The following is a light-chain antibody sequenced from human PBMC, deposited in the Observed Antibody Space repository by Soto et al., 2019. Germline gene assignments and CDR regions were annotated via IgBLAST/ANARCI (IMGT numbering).Light chain of an antibody. J-gene: IGKJ1*01. CDR1: QSVSSSY. CDR3: QQYNNGPPWT. V-gene: IGKV3-15*01. CDR2: GAS. Sequence: IVMTQSPYTLSLSPGERATLSCRASQSVSSSYLAWYQQTPGQAPRLLIYGASTRATGIPARFSGSGSGTEFTLTISSLQSEDFAVYYCQQYNNGPPWTFGEGRKV.